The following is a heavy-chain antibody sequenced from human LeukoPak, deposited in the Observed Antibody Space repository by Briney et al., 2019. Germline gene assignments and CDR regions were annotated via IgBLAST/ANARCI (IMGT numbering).Heavy chain of an antibody. CDR3: ARLGSGWSFDY. D-gene: IGHD6-19*01. CDR1: GFTFTSYW. V-gene: IGHV3-74*01. Sequence: PGGSLRLSCAASGFTFTSYWMHWVRQAPGKGLGWVSRVNSDGSSTTYADSVKGRFTISRDNAKNTLYLQMNSLRVEDTAVYYCARLGSGWSFDYWGQGALVTVSS. J-gene: IGHJ4*02. CDR2: VNSDGSST.